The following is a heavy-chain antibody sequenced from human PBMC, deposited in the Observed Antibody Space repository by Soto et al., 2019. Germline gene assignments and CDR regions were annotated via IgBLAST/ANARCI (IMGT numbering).Heavy chain of an antibody. CDR2: INPSADSSTSGGSA. Sequence: QEQLVQSGAEVKPPGASVKVACKAYGYPFSTYYIHWVRQAPGHGPELMGIINPSADSSTSGGSAINAQKFQRRVTMSRDTSASTGYMELSSLGSEDTAIYYCARDANYALTFHYYGMDVWGQGTTVTVSS. CDR1: GYPFSTYY. D-gene: IGHD1-7*01. CDR3: ARDANYALTFHYYGMDV. J-gene: IGHJ6*02. V-gene: IGHV1-46*01.